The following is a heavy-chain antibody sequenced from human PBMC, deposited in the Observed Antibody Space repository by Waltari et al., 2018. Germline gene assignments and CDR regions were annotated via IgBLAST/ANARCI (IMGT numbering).Heavy chain of an antibody. D-gene: IGHD2-21*02. CDR2: LNYDGSST. CDR3: VRGYGGDVY. Sequence: EVQLVESGGGLVQPGGSLRLSCAASGFTFTSHWMHWVRQGPGKGLGWFSRLNYDGSSTYYADFVKGRFTISRDNAKNTLYLQMNSLRAEDTGVYYCVRGYGGDVYWGQGTLVTVSS. J-gene: IGHJ4*02. CDR1: GFTFTSHW. V-gene: IGHV3-74*01.